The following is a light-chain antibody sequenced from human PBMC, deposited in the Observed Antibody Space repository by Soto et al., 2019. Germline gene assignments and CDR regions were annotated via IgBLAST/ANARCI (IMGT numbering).Light chain of an antibody. J-gene: IGLJ3*02. V-gene: IGLV1-40*01. CDR1: SSNIGAGYD. CDR2: GNS. CDR3: QSYDSSLSAL. Sequence: QSVLTQPPSVSGAPGQRVTISCTGSSSNIGAGYDVHWYQQLPGTAPKLLIYGNSNRPSGVPDRFSGSKSGTSASLAITGHQAEAEADYFRQSYDSSLSALFGGGTKLTVL.